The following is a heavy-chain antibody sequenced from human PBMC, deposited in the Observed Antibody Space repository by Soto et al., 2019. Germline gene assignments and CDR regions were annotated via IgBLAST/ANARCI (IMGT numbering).Heavy chain of an antibody. J-gene: IGHJ6*02. CDR1: GYTLTGLS. CDR3: ATDHTGFGELLFHYGMDV. V-gene: IGHV1-24*01. D-gene: IGHD3-10*01. Sequence: GASVKVSCKVSGYTLTGLSMHWLRQAPGKGLEWMGGFDPEDGETIYAQKFQGRVTMTEDTSTDTAYMELSSLRSEDTAVYYCATDHTGFGELLFHYGMDVWGQGTTVTVSS. CDR2: FDPEDGET.